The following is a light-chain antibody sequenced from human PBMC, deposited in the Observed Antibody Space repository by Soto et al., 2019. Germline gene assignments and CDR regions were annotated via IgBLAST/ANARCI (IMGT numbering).Light chain of an antibody. J-gene: IGLJ2*01. CDR3: ASCEDSLNGGG. CDR2: SDD. Sequence: QSVLTQPPSASGTPGQRVTISCSGSSSNVGSNTVSWYQQLPGTAPKVLIYSDDQRPSGVPDRFSGSRSGSSASLAISGLQSGDEADYYCASCEDSLNGGGIGGGTKVTVL. V-gene: IGLV1-44*01. CDR1: SSNVGSNT.